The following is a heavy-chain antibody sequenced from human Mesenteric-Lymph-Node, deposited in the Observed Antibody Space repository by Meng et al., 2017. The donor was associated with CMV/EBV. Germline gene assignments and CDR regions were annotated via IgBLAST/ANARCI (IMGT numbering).Heavy chain of an antibody. CDR1: GGTFSSYT. D-gene: IGHD6-13*01. V-gene: IGHV1-69*02. CDR2: IIPILGIA. J-gene: IGHJ5*02. Sequence: QVQLVQSGAEVKKPGSSVKVSCTASGGTFSSYTISWVRQAPGQGLEWRGRIIPILGIANYAQKFQGRVTITADKSTSTAYMELSSLRSEDTAVYYCAGGIAAAGSRWFDPWGQGTLVTVSS. CDR3: AGGIAAAGSRWFDP.